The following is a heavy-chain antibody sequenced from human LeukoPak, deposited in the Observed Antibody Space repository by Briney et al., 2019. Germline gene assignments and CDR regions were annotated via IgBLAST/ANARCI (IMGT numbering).Heavy chain of an antibody. CDR3: ARVGEYSSSSGAYYYGMDV. CDR1: GFTFSSYS. CDR2: ISSSSSYI. D-gene: IGHD6-6*01. V-gene: IGHV3-21*01. J-gene: IGHJ6*02. Sequence: GGSLRPSCAASGFTFSSYSMNWVRQAPGKGLEWVSSISSSSSYIYYADSVKGRFTISRDNAKNSLYLQMNSLRAEDTAVYYCARVGEYSSSSGAYYYGMDVWGQGTTVTVSS.